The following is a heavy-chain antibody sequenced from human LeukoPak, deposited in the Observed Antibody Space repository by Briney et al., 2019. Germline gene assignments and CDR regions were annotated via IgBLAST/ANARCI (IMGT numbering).Heavy chain of an antibody. CDR3: ARTYYDFKVDP. J-gene: IGHJ5*02. Sequence: SETLSLTCAVYGGSFSGYYWSWIRQPPGKGLEWIGEINHSGSTNYNPSLKSRVTISVDTSKNQFSLKLSSVTAADTAVYYCARTYYDFKVDPWGQGTLATVSS. CDR2: INHSGST. CDR1: GGSFSGYY. D-gene: IGHD3-3*01. V-gene: IGHV4-34*01.